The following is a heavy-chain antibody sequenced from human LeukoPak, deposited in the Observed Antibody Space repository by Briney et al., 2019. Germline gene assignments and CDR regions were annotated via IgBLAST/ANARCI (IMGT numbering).Heavy chain of an antibody. V-gene: IGHV1-69*04. D-gene: IGHD5-12*01. J-gene: IGHJ4*02. CDR1: GATFSSYA. CDR3: ARAPGHGYSGYDY. Sequence: SVKVSCKASGATFSSYAISWVRQAPGQGLEWMGRIIPILGIANYAQKFQGRVTITADKSTSTAYMELSSLRSEDTAVYYCARAPGHGYSGYDYWGQGTLVTVSS. CDR2: IIPILGIA.